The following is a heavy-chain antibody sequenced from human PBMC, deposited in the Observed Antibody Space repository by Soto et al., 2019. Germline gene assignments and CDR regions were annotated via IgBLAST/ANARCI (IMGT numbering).Heavy chain of an antibody. CDR3: AKEGGLSGSYYISSSYYFDY. V-gene: IGHV3-30*18. CDR1: GFTFSSYG. D-gene: IGHD1-26*01. Sequence: GGSLRLSCVASGFTFSSYGMHWVRQAPGKGLEWVAIISYDGSNTYYADSVKGRFTISRDNSKNTLYLQMNSLRAEDTSVYYCAKEGGLSGSYYISSSYYFDYWGQGTPVTVSS. CDR2: ISYDGSNT. J-gene: IGHJ4*02.